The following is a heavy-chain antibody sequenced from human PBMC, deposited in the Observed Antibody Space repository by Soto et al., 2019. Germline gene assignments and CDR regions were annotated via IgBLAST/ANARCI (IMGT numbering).Heavy chain of an antibody. D-gene: IGHD3-3*01. CDR3: AKDPLRFLEWLFPTGGYFDY. CDR2: ISYDGSNK. CDR1: GFTFSSYG. J-gene: IGHJ4*02. Sequence: PGGSLRLSCAASGFTFSSYGMHWVRQAPGKGLEWVAVISYDGSNKYYADSVKGRFTISRDNSKNTLYLQMNSLRAEDTAVYYCAKDPLRFLEWLFPTGGYFDYWGQGTLVTVSS. V-gene: IGHV3-30*18.